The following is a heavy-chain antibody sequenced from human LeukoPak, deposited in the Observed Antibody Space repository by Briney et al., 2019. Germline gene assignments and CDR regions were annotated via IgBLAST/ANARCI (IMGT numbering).Heavy chain of an antibody. V-gene: IGHV5-51*01. Sequence: GESQKISCKGSGYTFTSYWIGWVRQMPGKGLEWMGIIYPGDSDTRYSPSFQGQVTISADKSISTAYLQWSSLKASDTAMYYCARNGDSSGWNYDYWGQGTLVTVSS. CDR1: GYTFTSYW. D-gene: IGHD6-19*01. CDR3: ARNGDSSGWNYDY. CDR2: IYPGDSDT. J-gene: IGHJ4*02.